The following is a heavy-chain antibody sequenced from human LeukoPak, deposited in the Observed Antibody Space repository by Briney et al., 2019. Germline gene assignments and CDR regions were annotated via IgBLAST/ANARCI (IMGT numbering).Heavy chain of an antibody. J-gene: IGHJ3*02. Sequence: ASVKVSCKTSGYTFSDYYLHWVRQAPGQGLEWMGWINPSSGGTNYVQKFQGRVIMTRDTSISTVYMELSRLRSDDTAVYFCARLFRGSYVEDAFDMWGQGTMVTVSA. CDR2: INPSSGGT. CDR3: ARLFRGSYVEDAFDM. CDR1: GYTFSDYY. V-gene: IGHV1-2*02. D-gene: IGHD1-26*01.